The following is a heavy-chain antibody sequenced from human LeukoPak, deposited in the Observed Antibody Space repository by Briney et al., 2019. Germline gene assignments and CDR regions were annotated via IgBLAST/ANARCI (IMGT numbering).Heavy chain of an antibody. D-gene: IGHD6-19*01. CDR1: GFTFSNNA. CDR2: ISGSGGST. CDR3: AKDTRSPGEAVAGHKNWFDP. V-gene: IGHV3-23*01. Sequence: GGSLRLSCAASGFTFSNNAMSWVRQAPGKGPEWVSTISGSGGSTYYADSVKGRFTISRDNSKNTLYLQMNSLRAEDTALYYCAKDTRSPGEAVAGHKNWFDPWGQGTLVTVSS. J-gene: IGHJ5*02.